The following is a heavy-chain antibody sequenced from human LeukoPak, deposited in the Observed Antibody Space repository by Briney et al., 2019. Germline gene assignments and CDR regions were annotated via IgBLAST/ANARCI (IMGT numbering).Heavy chain of an antibody. CDR3: ARHGVGRGGDFDY. V-gene: IGHV4-59*08. Sequence: SETLSLTCTVSGGSISSYYWSWIRQPPGKGLEWIGYIYYSGSTKYNPSLKSRISISVDTSKNQFSLKLSSVTAADTAVYYCARHGVGRGGDFDYWGQGTLVTVSS. CDR1: GGSISSYY. J-gene: IGHJ4*02. CDR2: IYYSGST. D-gene: IGHD3-10*01.